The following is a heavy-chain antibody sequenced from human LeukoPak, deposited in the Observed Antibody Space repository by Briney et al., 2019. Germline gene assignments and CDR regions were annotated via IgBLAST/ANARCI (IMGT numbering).Heavy chain of an antibody. CDR3: ARAGAAVTSHFDF. V-gene: IGHV1-18*01. CDR1: GYTFTSYG. CDR2: IGAYNGNT. D-gene: IGHD4-17*01. Sequence: GASVKVSCKASGYTFTSYGISWVRQAPGQGLEWMGWIGAYNGNTNYAQELQGRVTMTTDTSTSTAYMELRSLRSDDTAVYYCARAGAAVTSHFDFWGQGTLVIVSS. J-gene: IGHJ4*02.